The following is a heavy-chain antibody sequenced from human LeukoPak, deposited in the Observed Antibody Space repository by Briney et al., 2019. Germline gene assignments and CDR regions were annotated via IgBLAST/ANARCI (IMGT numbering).Heavy chain of an antibody. V-gene: IGHV3-21*01. D-gene: IGHD3-16*01. CDR3: ARETPAGGWFDP. J-gene: IGHJ5*02. Sequence: GGSLRLSCAASGFTLSSYSMNWVRQAPGKGLEWVSSISSSSSYIYYADSVKGRFTISRDNAKNSLYLQVNSLRAEDTAVYYCARETPAGGWFDPWGQGTLVTVSS. CDR2: ISSSSSYI. CDR1: GFTLSSYS.